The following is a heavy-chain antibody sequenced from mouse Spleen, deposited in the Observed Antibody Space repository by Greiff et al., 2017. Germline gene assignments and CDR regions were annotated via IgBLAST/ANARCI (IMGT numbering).Heavy chain of an antibody. Sequence: QVQLQQSGTELVKPGASVKLSCKASGYTFTSYWMHWVKQRPGQGLEWIGNINPSNGGTNYNEKFKSKATLTVDKSSSTAYMQLSSLTSEDSAVYYCARSAIYYDYVLFDYWGQGTTLTVSS. V-gene: IGHV1-53*01. CDR3: ARSAIYYDYVLFDY. D-gene: IGHD2-4*01. CDR2: INPSNGGT. CDR1: GYTFTSYW. J-gene: IGHJ2*01.